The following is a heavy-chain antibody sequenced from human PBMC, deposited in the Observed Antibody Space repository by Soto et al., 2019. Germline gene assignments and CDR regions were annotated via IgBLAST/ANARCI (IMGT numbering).Heavy chain of an antibody. V-gene: IGHV3-30*18. D-gene: IGHD1-26*01. J-gene: IGHJ6*02. CDR2: ISYDGSNK. Sequence: QVQLVESGGGVVQPGRSLRLSCAASGFTFSSYGMHWVRQAPGKGLEWVAVISYDGSNKYYADSVKGRFTISRDNSKNTLKLQMSSLRAEYTAVYYCAKDVVVGATTGLGDYYYYYGIDVWGQGTTVTVSS. CDR3: AKDVVVGATTGLGDYYYYYGIDV. CDR1: GFTFSSYG.